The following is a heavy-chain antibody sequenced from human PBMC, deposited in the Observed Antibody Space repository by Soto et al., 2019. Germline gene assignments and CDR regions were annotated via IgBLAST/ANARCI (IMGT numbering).Heavy chain of an antibody. CDR2: SNQSGST. D-gene: IGHD5-12*01. Sequence: SETLSLTCAVYGGSFSGYYWSWIRQPPGKGLEWIGESNQSGSTNYNPSLKSRVTISVDTSKNQFSLKLSSVTAADTAVYYCARVPAYRGYDYIVYWGQGTLVTVSS. V-gene: IGHV4-34*01. CDR1: GGSFSGYY. CDR3: ARVPAYRGYDYIVY. J-gene: IGHJ4*02.